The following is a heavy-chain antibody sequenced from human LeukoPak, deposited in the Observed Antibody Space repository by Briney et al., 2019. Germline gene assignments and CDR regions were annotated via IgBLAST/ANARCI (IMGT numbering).Heavy chain of an antibody. CDR3: ARSLGSSWATRYYFEY. CDR1: GGSISTSSYY. J-gene: IGHJ4*02. V-gene: IGHV4-39*01. CDR2: RYYSGSI. Sequence: PSETLSLTCTVSGGSISTSSYYWGWIRQPPGKGLEWIGSRYYSGSIYSNPSLESRVTISVDTSKNQFSLQLSSVTAADTAVYYCARSLGSSWATRYYFEYWGQGTRVTVSS. D-gene: IGHD6-13*01.